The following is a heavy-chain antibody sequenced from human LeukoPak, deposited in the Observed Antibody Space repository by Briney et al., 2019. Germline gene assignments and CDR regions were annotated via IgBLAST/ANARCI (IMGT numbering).Heavy chain of an antibody. CDR2: INPSGGST. J-gene: IGHJ5*02. Sequence: GASVKVSCKASGHTFTSYYMHWVRQAPGQGLEWMGIINPSGGSTSYAQKFQGRVTITADKSTSTAYMELSSLRSEDTAVYYCARGPGGNSYWFDPWGQGTLVTVSS. V-gene: IGHV1-46*01. CDR1: GHTFTSYY. CDR3: ARGPGGNSYWFDP. D-gene: IGHD4-23*01.